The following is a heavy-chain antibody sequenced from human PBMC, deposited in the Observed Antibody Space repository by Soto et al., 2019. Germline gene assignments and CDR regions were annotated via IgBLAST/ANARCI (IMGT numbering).Heavy chain of an antibody. J-gene: IGHJ6*02. CDR1: GGSVSSGSYY. Sequence: PSETLSLTCTVSGGSVSSGSYYWSWIRQPPGKGLEWIGYIYYSGSTNYNPSLKSRVTISVDTSKNQFSLKLSSVTAADTAVYYCAGQPTAGSYYDLGSYYYYYAMDVWGQETTVTVSS. CDR3: AGQPTAGSYYDLGSYYYYYAMDV. D-gene: IGHD3-10*01. CDR2: IYYSGST. V-gene: IGHV4-61*01.